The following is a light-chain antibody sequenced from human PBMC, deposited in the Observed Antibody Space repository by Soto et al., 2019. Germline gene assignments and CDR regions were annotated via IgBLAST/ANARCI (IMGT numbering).Light chain of an antibody. CDR2: EVS. CDR3: ATWHDTLNGVL. J-gene: IGLJ2*01. V-gene: IGLV2-8*01. Sequence: QSALTQPPSASGSPGQSVTISCTGASSDVGGYSYVSWYQQHPGKAPKLMIYEVSKRPSGVPDRFSGSKSGNTASLTVSGLQAEDEADYYCATWHDTLNGVLFGGGTKLTVL. CDR1: SSDVGGYSY.